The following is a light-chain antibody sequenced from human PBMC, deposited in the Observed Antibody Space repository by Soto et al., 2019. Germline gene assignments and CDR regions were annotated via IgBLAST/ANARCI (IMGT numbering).Light chain of an antibody. CDR3: QQYDSWT. Sequence: ENVLTQAPGTLALSKEEGPTLSCRSSQSVSSSYLAWYQQKPGQAPRLLIYAASSRATGIPDRFSGSGSGTDFTLIISRLEPEDFAVYYCQQYDSWTFGQGTKVDIK. CDR1: QSVSSSY. J-gene: IGKJ1*01. CDR2: AAS. V-gene: IGKV3-20*01.